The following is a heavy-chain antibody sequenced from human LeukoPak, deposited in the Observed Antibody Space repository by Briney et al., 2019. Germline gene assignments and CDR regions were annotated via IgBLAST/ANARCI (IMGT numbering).Heavy chain of an antibody. Sequence: SVKVSCKASGGTFSSYAIGWVRQAPGQGLEWMGGIIPIFGTTNYAQKFQGRVTITADESTSTAYMELSSLRSEDTAVYYCASGGVYYDILTGYPEKSFDYWGQGTLVTVSS. CDR3: ASGGVYYDILTGYPEKSFDY. J-gene: IGHJ4*02. CDR2: IIPIFGTT. CDR1: GGTFSSYA. D-gene: IGHD3-9*01. V-gene: IGHV1-69*13.